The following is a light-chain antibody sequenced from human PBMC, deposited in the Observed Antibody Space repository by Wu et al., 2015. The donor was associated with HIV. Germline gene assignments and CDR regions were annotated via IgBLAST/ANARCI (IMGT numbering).Light chain of an antibody. CDR1: QSVSSY. V-gene: IGKV3-11*01. CDR3: QQRGNTWPLT. Sequence: EIVLTQSPATLSLSPGERATLSCRASQSVSSYLAWYQQKPGQAPRLLIYDASNRATGIPARFSGSGSGTDFSLTISSLEPEDFAVYYCQQRGNTWPLTFGQGTRLEFK. J-gene: IGKJ5*01. CDR2: DAS.